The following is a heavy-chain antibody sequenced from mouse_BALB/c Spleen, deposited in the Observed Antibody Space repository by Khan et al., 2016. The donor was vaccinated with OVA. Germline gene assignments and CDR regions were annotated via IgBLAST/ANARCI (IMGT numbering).Heavy chain of an antibody. CDR1: GFTFSDYG. V-gene: IGHV5-15*02. Sequence: EVKVEESGGGLVQPGGSRKLSCAASGFTFSDYGLAWVRQAPGKGPEWVAFISSLAYSIYYADTVTGRFTISRENAKNTPYLELSSLRSEDTAMYYCARSWAMDYWGQGTSVTVSS. CDR2: ISSLAYSI. J-gene: IGHJ4*01. CDR3: ARSWAMDY.